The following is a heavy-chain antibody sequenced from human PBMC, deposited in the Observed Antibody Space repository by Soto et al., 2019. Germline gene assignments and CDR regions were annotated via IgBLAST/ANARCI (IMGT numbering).Heavy chain of an antibody. D-gene: IGHD3-16*02. Sequence: QVQLVQSGAEVKKPGASVKVSCKASGYTFTSYGLSWVRQAPGQGLEWMGWISAYNGKTNYAQKLQGRVTMTTDTPTSTAYMELMSLRSDDTAFYYCAAICDYIWGSYRYECGGRLFSFYYWGQGTLVTVSS. CDR3: AAICDYIWGSYRYECGGRLFSFYY. J-gene: IGHJ4*02. CDR2: ISAYNGKT. V-gene: IGHV1-18*01. CDR1: GYTFTSYG.